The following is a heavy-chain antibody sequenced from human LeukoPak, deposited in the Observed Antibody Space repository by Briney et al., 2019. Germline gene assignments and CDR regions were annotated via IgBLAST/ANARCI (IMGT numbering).Heavy chain of an antibody. Sequence: PGGSLRLSCAASGFTFSSYSMSWVRQAPGKGLEWVSAISGSGGSTYCTDSVKGRFTISRDNSKNTVYLQMNSLRAEDTAIYYCAKLPDSSGYYYFDYWGQGTLVTVSS. V-gene: IGHV3-23*01. CDR3: AKLPDSSGYYYFDY. J-gene: IGHJ4*02. CDR1: GFTFSSYS. D-gene: IGHD3-22*01. CDR2: ISGSGGST.